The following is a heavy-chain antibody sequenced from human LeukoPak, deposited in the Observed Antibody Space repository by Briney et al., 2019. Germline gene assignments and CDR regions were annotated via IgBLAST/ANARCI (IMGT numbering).Heavy chain of an antibody. CDR2: ISYDGSNK. Sequence: GGSLRLSCAASGFTFSSYGMHWVRQAPGKGLEWVAVISYDGSNKYYADSVKGRFTISRDNSKNTLYLQMNSLRAEDTAVYYCAKGEPWHIVGGDIWGQGTMVTVSS. CDR1: GFTFSSYG. CDR3: AKGEPWHIVGGDI. J-gene: IGHJ3*02. V-gene: IGHV3-30*18. D-gene: IGHD2-21*01.